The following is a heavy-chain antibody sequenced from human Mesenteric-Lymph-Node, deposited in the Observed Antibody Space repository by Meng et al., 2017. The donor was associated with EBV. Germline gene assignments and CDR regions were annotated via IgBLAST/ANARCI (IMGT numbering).Heavy chain of an antibody. CDR2: FTSSGDNT. D-gene: IGHD2/OR15-2a*01. Sequence: VRVGGSGGGWVQPGGSLSSSVAASGFPFSSYAMSWVRQAPGKGLEWVSTFTSSGDNTYYADSVQGRFTISRDNSKNTLFLQMTSLRVEDTAIYYCAKNPSTDRYFDYWGRGTLVTVSS. CDR1: GFPFSSYA. V-gene: IGHV3-23*04. J-gene: IGHJ4*02. CDR3: AKNPSTDRYFDY.